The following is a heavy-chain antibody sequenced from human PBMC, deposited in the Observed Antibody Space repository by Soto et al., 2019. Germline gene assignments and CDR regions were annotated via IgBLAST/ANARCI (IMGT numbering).Heavy chain of an antibody. J-gene: IGHJ6*03. Sequence: ASVKVSCKTSGYTFTSHAMHWVRQAPGQRLEWMGWIDAGNGNTKYSQKFQGRGTITRDTSASTAFMELTSLRSEDTAVYYCARGNHYYYYMDVWGKGTTVTVSS. CDR1: GYTFTSHA. V-gene: IGHV1-3*01. CDR2: IDAGNGNT. CDR3: ARGNHYYYYMDV.